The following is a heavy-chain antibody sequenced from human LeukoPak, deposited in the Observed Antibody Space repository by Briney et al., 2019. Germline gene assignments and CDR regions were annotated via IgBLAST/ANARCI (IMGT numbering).Heavy chain of an antibody. J-gene: IGHJ4*02. Sequence: GGSLRLSCAASGFTFSSYSMNWVRQAPGKGLEWVSYISSSSSTIYYADCVKGRFTISRDNAKNSLYLQMNSLRAEDTAVYYCVYFDWLLPTVNWGQGTLVTVSS. D-gene: IGHD3-9*01. CDR2: ISSSSSTI. V-gene: IGHV3-48*01. CDR3: VYFDWLLPTVN. CDR1: GFTFSSYS.